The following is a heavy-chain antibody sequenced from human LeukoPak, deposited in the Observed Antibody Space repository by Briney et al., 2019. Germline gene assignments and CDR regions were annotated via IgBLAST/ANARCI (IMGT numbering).Heavy chain of an antibody. D-gene: IGHD3-10*02. V-gene: IGHV3-48*03. J-gene: IGHJ6*04. Sequence: GGSLRLSCAASGFTFSSYEMNWVRQAPGKGLEWVSYISSSGSTIYYADSVKGRFTISRDNAKNSLYLQMNSLRAEDTAVYYCAELGITMIGGVWGKGATVTTSS. CDR2: ISSSGSTI. CDR1: GFTFSSYE. CDR3: AELGITMIGGV.